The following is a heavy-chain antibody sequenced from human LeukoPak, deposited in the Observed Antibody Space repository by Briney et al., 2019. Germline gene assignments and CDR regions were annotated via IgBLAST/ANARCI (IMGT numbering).Heavy chain of an antibody. CDR2: ISYDGSNK. Sequence: GRSLRLSCAASGFTFSSYAMHWVRQALGKGLEWVAVISYDGSNKYYADSVKGRFTISRDNSKNTLYLQTNSLRAEDTAVYYCARERGVRSYYDILTGYYDYFDYWGQGTLVTVSS. D-gene: IGHD3-9*01. CDR1: GFTFSSYA. J-gene: IGHJ4*02. V-gene: IGHV3-30*04. CDR3: ARERGVRSYYDILTGYYDYFDY.